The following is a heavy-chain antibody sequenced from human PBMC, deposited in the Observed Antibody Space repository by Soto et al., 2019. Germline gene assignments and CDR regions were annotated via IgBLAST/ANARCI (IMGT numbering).Heavy chain of an antibody. CDR1: GGSISSGGYY. CDR2: IYYSGST. Sequence: SETLSLTCTVSGGSISSGGYYWSWIRQHPGKGLEWIGYIYYSGSTYYNPSLKSRVTISVDTSKNQFSLKLSSVTAADTAVYYCARGGYYDSSGYFHWGQGTLVTVSS. D-gene: IGHD3-22*01. J-gene: IGHJ4*02. V-gene: IGHV4-31*03. CDR3: ARGGYYDSSGYFH.